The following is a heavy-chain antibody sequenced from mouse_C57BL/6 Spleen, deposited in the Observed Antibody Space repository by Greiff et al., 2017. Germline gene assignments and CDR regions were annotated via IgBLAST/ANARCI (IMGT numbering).Heavy chain of an antibody. CDR1: GYTFTSYW. CDR2: INSSSGYT. Sequence: VKLMESGAELAKPGASVTLSCKASGYTFTSYWMHWVKQRPGHGLECIGYINSSSGYTKYNQKFKDKTTLTADKSSSTDYMQLSSLTYEDSAVYYCARGGNFYAMDYWGQGTSVTVSS. D-gene: IGHD2-1*01. V-gene: IGHV1-7*01. J-gene: IGHJ4*01. CDR3: ARGGNFYAMDY.